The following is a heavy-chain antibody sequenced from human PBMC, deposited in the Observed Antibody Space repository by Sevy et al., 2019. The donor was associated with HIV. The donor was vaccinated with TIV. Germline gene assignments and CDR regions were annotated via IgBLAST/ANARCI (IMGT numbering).Heavy chain of an antibody. CDR1: GGSISSGGYY. D-gene: IGHD1-26*01. CDR2: IYYSGST. Sequence: SETLSLTCTVSGGSISSGGYYWSWIRQHPGKGLEWIGYIYYSGSTYYNPSLKSRVTISVDTSKNQFSLKLSSVNAVDTAVYYLARDTIVGATEYYYYGMDVWGQGTTVTVSS. CDR3: ARDTIVGATEYYYYGMDV. J-gene: IGHJ6*02. V-gene: IGHV4-31*03.